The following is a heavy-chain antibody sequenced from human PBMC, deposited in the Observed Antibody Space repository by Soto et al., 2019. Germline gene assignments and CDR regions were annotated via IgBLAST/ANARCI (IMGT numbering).Heavy chain of an antibody. CDR3: ATFYDSSGYAPSYAFDI. J-gene: IGHJ3*02. CDR2: IFSGGST. D-gene: IGHD3-22*01. CDR1: GFTVSSNY. V-gene: IGHV3-53*04. Sequence: EVQVVESGGGLVQPGGSLRLSCAASGFTVSSNYMSWVRQAPGKGLEWVSDIFSGGSTYYADSVKGRFTIPRHSSKNTLYLEMNSLRVEDTAVYYCATFYDSSGYAPSYAFDIWGQGTMVTVSS.